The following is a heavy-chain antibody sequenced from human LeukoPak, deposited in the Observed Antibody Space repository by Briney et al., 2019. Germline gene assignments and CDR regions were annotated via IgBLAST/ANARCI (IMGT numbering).Heavy chain of an antibody. CDR3: ARVIAVAGDLEYFQH. CDR1: GGSINSGDYY. D-gene: IGHD6-13*01. CDR2: IYHSGST. Sequence: SETLSLTCTVSGGSINSGDYYWSWIRQPPGKGLEWIGYIYHSGSTYYNPSLKSRVTVSVDTSKNQFSLKLSSVTAADTAVYYCARVIAVAGDLEYFQHWGQGTLVTVPS. J-gene: IGHJ1*01. V-gene: IGHV4-30-4*01.